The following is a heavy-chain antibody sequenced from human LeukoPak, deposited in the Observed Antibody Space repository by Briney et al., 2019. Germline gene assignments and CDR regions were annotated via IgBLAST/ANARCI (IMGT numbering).Heavy chain of an antibody. J-gene: IGHJ6*03. D-gene: IGHD4-17*01. Sequence: GGSLRLSCAASGFTFSSYWMSWVRQAPGKGLEWVSGISWNSGSIGYADSVKGRFTISRDNAKNSLYLQMNSLRAEDTALYYCAKDAGRNLDYASTLRYMDVWGKGTTVTVSS. CDR1: GFTFSSYW. CDR2: ISWNSGSI. CDR3: AKDAGRNLDYASTLRYMDV. V-gene: IGHV3-9*01.